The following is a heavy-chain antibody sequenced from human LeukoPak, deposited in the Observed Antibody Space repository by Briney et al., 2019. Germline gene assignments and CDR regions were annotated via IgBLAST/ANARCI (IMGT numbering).Heavy chain of an antibody. CDR3: ASLTTVYGAHSGY. CDR1: GYTFTSYY. Sequence: PVASVKVSCKASGYTFTSYYMHWVRQAPGQGLEWMGIINPSGGSTSYAQKFQGRVTMTRDTSMSTVYMELSSLRSEDTAVYYCASLTTVYGAHSGYWGQGTLVTVSS. CDR2: INPSGGST. J-gene: IGHJ4*02. D-gene: IGHD4-17*01. V-gene: IGHV1-46*01.